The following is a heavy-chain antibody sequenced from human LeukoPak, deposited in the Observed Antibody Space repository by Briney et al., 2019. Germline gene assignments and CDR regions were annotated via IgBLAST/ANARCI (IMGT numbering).Heavy chain of an antibody. CDR3: ARGARRVYYYYGMDV. Sequence: SETLSLTCTVSGGSISSYYWSWIRQPPGKGLEWIGYIYYSGSTNYNPSLKSRVTISVDTSKNQFSLKLSSVTAADTAVYYCARGARRVYYYYGMDVWGQGNTVTVSS. CDR1: GGSISSYY. CDR2: IYYSGST. D-gene: IGHD1-14*01. V-gene: IGHV4-59*01. J-gene: IGHJ6*02.